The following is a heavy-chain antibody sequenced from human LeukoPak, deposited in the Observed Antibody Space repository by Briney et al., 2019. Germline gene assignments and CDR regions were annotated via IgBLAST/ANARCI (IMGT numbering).Heavy chain of an antibody. CDR1: GITLSNYG. D-gene: IGHD3-10*02. CDR3: ARAFLRSGSSPDY. V-gene: IGHV3-21*01. J-gene: IGHJ4*02. Sequence: PGGSLTLSCAVSGITLSNYGMSWVRQAPGKGLEWVSSISSSSSYIYYADSVKGRFTISRDNAKNSLYLQMNSLRAEDTAVYYCARAFLRSGSSPDYWGQGTLVTVSS. CDR2: ISSSSSYI.